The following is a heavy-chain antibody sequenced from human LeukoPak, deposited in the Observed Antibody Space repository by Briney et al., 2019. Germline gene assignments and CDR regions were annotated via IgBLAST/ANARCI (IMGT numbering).Heavy chain of an antibody. J-gene: IGHJ5*02. Sequence: ASVKVSCKASGYTFSSYDINWVRQATGQGLEWMGWMNPNSGNTGYAQKFQGRVTMTRNTSISTAYMELSSLRSEDTAVYYCAKGEVGCSSNSCFNWFDPWGRGTLVTVSS. D-gene: IGHD2-2*01. CDR1: GYTFSSYD. V-gene: IGHV1-8*01. CDR3: AKGEVGCSSNSCFNWFDP. CDR2: MNPNSGNT.